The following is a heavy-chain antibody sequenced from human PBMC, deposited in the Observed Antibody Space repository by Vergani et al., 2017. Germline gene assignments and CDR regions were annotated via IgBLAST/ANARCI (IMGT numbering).Heavy chain of an antibody. D-gene: IGHD3-10*01. J-gene: IGHJ6*03. CDR2: IKQDGSEK. CDR3: AREPVVRGNIYYYYMDV. Sequence: EVQLVESGGGLVQPGGSLRLSCAASGFTFSSYWMSWVRQAPGKGLEWVANIKQDGSEKYYVDSVKGRFTISRDNAKNSLYLQMNSLRAEDTAVYYCAREPVVRGNIYYYYMDVWGKGTTVTVSS. V-gene: IGHV3-7*01. CDR1: GFTFSSYW.